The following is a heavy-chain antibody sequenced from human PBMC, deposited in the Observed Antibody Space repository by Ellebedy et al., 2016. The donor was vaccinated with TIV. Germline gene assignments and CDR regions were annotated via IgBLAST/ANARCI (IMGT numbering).Heavy chain of an antibody. D-gene: IGHD1-7*01. CDR1: GGTFSSFG. Sequence: SVKVSCKASGGTFSSFGISWIRQAPGQGLEWMGWIIPTFGTSNSARKFQDRLTITADESTSTVYMELSSLRSEDTAVYFCAKYDWNSEPSFEYWGQGTLVTVSS. CDR3: AKYDWNSEPSFEY. CDR2: IIPTFGTS. V-gene: IGHV1-69*13. J-gene: IGHJ4*02.